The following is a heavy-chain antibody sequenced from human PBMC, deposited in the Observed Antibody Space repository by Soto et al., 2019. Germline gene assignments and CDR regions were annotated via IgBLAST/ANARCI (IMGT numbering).Heavy chain of an antibody. CDR2: IDNSGGIT. V-gene: IGHV3-21*04. CDR3: AREGGLVGYTSSFDY. CDR1: GFTFSSYS. Sequence: GGSLRLSCAASGFTFSSYSMNWVRQAPGKGLEWVSTIDNSGGITYYADSVKGRFTISRDNAENSLYLQMDSLRAEDTAVYYCAREGGLVGYTSSFDYWGRGTLVTVSS. J-gene: IGHJ4*02. D-gene: IGHD1-26*01.